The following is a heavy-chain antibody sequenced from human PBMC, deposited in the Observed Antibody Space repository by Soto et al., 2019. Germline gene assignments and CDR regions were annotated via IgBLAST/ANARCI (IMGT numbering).Heavy chain of an antibody. V-gene: IGHV4-34*01. D-gene: IGHD3-22*01. Sequence: SETLSLTCAVYGGSFRGHSWTWIRQSPGKGLEWIGDINHSGRVNYSPSLKSRVTISLDTSKNQFSLTLSAVTAADTAMYYCSTRAYDTNGYYRFDPWGQGTLVTVSS. CDR1: GGSFRGHS. CDR2: INHSGRV. J-gene: IGHJ5*01. CDR3: STRAYDTNGYYRFDP.